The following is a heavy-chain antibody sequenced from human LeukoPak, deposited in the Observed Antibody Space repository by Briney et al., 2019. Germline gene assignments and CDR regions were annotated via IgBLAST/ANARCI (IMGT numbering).Heavy chain of an antibody. Sequence: SETLSLTCTVSGGSISSYYWSWIRQPAGKGLEWIGRIYTSGSTNYNPSLKSRVAMSVDTSKNQFSLKLSSVTAADTAVYYCARGGYSYGYVYYYYGTDVWGQGTTVTVSS. CDR1: GGSISSYY. V-gene: IGHV4-4*07. CDR3: ARGGYSYGYVYYYYGTDV. CDR2: IYTSGST. D-gene: IGHD5-18*01. J-gene: IGHJ6*02.